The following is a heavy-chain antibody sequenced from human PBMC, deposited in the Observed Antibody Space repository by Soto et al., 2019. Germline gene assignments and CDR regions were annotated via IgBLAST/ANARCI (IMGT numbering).Heavy chain of an antibody. J-gene: IGHJ5*01. D-gene: IGHD2-21*02. CDR1: GATFSTTG. Sequence: QVQLVQSGAEVRKPGSSLRVSCKSSGATFSTTGISWVRQAPGQGLEWVGGIIPVFGTPKYARTFKGRVSITADESTNTVYMALNSLSPEDAAVYYCARASPVICGGDPCYRLDSSFDSWGQGSLVLVSS. CDR3: ARASPVICGGDPCYRLDSSFDS. V-gene: IGHV1-69*01. CDR2: IIPVFGTP.